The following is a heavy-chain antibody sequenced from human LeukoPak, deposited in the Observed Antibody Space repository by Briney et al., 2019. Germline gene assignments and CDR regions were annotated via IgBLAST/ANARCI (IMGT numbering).Heavy chain of an antibody. D-gene: IGHD3-10*01. CDR3: AKDGEYYGSGSVGWFDP. V-gene: IGHV4-59*01. CDR1: DGSISSYY. Sequence: PSETLSLTCTVSDGSISSYYWSWIRQPPGKGLEWIGSIYYSGSTDYNPSLKSRVTISLDRSKIQFSLKLSSVTAADTAVYYCAKDGEYYGSGSVGWFDPWGQGTLVTVSS. CDR2: IYYSGST. J-gene: IGHJ5*02.